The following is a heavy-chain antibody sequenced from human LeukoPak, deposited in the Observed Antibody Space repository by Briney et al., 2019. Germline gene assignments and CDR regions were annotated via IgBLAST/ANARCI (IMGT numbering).Heavy chain of an antibody. D-gene: IGHD6-19*01. Sequence: ASVKVSCKASGYTFTSYGISWVRPAPGQGLEWMGWISAYNGNTNYAQKLQGRVTMTTDTSTSTAYMELRSLRSDDTAVYYCARDGGGIGVIAVAGKWNDYWGQGTLVTVSS. CDR2: ISAYNGNT. J-gene: IGHJ4*02. V-gene: IGHV1-18*01. CDR3: ARDGGGIGVIAVAGKWNDY. CDR1: GYTFTSYG.